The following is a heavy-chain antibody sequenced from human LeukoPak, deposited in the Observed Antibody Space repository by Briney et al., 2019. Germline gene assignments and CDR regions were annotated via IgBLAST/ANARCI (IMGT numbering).Heavy chain of an antibody. CDR3: AREPTLPGIVAAGRWAFDI. V-gene: IGHV4-34*01. Sequence: SETLSLTCAVYGGSSSGYYWSWIRQPPGKGLEWLGEINHSGSTHYNPSLKSRVTISVDTSKNQFSLKLSSVTAADTAVYYCAREPTLPGIVAAGRWAFDIWGQGTMVTVSS. CDR2: INHSGST. CDR1: GGSSSGYY. J-gene: IGHJ3*02. D-gene: IGHD6-13*01.